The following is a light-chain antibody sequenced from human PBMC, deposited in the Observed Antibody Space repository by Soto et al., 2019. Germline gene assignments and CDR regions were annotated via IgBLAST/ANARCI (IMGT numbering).Light chain of an antibody. CDR1: SSNIGAGYD. J-gene: IGLJ2*01. Sequence: QSVLTQPPSVSGAPGQRVTISCTGSSSNIGAGYDVHWYQQLPGTAPKLLIYGNGNRPSGVPDRFSGSKSGTSASLAITGLQAEDEADYYCQSYDSSLNGVVFGGGTKVTVL. CDR3: QSYDSSLNGVV. V-gene: IGLV1-40*01. CDR2: GNG.